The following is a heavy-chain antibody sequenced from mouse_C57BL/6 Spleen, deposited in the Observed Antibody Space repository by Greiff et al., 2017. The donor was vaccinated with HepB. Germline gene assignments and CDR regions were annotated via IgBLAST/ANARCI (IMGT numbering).Heavy chain of an antibody. D-gene: IGHD3-2*02. CDR2: INPNYGTT. CDR1: GYSFTDYN. V-gene: IGHV1-39*01. CDR3: ARSRQLRPPYYAMDY. Sequence: EVQVVESGPELVKPGASVKISCKASGYSFTDYNMNWVKQSNGKSLEWIGVINPNYGTTSYNQKFKGKATLTVDQSSSTAYMQLNSLTSEYSAVYYYARSRQLRPPYYAMDYGGQGTSVTVSS. J-gene: IGHJ4*01.